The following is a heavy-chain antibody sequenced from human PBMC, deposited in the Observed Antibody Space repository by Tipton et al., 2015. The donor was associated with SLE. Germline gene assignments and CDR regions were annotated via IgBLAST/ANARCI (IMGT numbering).Heavy chain of an antibody. CDR1: GFTFSSYS. D-gene: IGHD1-26*01. CDR2: ISSSISRI. V-gene: IGHV3-48*01. J-gene: IGHJ4*02. Sequence: SGFTFSSYSMNWVRQAPGKGLEWVSYISSSISRIYYADSVKGRFTISRDNAKNSLYLQMNSLRAEDTAVYYCAREGSGSYLDYWGQGTLVTVSS. CDR3: AREGSGSYLDY.